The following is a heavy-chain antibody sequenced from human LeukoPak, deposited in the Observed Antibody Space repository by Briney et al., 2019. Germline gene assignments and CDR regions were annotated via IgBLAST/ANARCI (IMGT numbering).Heavy chain of an antibody. D-gene: IGHD1-26*01. Sequence: GGSLRLSCAASGFTFSSYWMHWVRQAPGKGLVWVSRINSDGSSTSYADSVKGRFTISRDNAKNSLSLQMNSLRAEDTAVYYCARDKVVGATHFDYWGQGTLVTVSS. V-gene: IGHV3-74*01. CDR1: GFTFSSYW. CDR3: ARDKVVGATHFDY. CDR2: INSDGSST. J-gene: IGHJ4*02.